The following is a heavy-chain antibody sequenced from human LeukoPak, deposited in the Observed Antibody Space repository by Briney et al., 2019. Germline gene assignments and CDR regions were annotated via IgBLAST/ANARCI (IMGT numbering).Heavy chain of an antibody. Sequence: ASVKVSCKASGYTFTVFYMHWVRQAPGQGLEWMGWINPNSGGANYAQKFQGRVTMTRDTSISTVYMELSRLRSDDTAVYYCARSKVYPNDYWGQGTLVTVSS. CDR1: GYTFTVFY. CDR2: INPNSGGA. J-gene: IGHJ4*02. D-gene: IGHD1-14*01. V-gene: IGHV1-2*02. CDR3: ARSKVYPNDY.